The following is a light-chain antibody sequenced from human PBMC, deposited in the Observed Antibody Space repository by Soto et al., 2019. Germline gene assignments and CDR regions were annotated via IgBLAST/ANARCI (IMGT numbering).Light chain of an antibody. CDR1: QSVSSN. Sequence: EIVMTQSPATLSVSPGERATLSCRASQSVSSNLAWYQQKPGQAPRLLIYGASTRATGIPARFSGRGSGTVFTLTISSLQSEDFAVYYCQQYSNWPPITFGQGTRLEIK. V-gene: IGKV3-15*01. CDR3: QQYSNWPPIT. J-gene: IGKJ5*01. CDR2: GAS.